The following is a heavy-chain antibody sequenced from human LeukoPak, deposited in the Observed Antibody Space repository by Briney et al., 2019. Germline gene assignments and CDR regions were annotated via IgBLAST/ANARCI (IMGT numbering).Heavy chain of an antibody. Sequence: ASVKVSCKASGYTFISYSMNWVRQAPGQGLEWMGWINTNTGNPTYAQGFTGRFVLSLDTSVSTAYLQISSLKAEDTAVYYCARQGPGYCSSTSCYGVAYWGQGTLVTVSS. D-gene: IGHD2-2*01. CDR3: ARQGPGYCSSTSCYGVAY. CDR1: GYTFISYS. J-gene: IGHJ4*02. CDR2: INTNTGNP. V-gene: IGHV7-4-1*02.